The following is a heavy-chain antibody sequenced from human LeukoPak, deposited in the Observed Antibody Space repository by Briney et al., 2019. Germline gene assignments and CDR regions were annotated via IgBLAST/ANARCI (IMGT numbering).Heavy chain of an antibody. CDR2: IYTSGST. V-gene: IGHV4-4*07. Sequence: SETLSLTCTVSGGSISSYYWSWIRQPAGKGLEWIGRIYTSGSTNYNPSLKSRVTMSVDTSKNQFSLKLSSVTAADTAVYYCARAPPGIAAAGRLDYYYYMDVWGKGTTVTVSS. D-gene: IGHD6-13*01. CDR1: GGSISSYY. J-gene: IGHJ6*03. CDR3: ARAPPGIAAAGRLDYYYYMDV.